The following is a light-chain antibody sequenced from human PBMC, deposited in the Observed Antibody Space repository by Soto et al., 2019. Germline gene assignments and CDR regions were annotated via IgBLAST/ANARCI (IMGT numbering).Light chain of an antibody. Sequence: QSVLTQPPSASGTPRQRVTISCSGSSSNIGTYSVSWYQQFPGTAPRLLIYSDNQRPSGVPDRFSASKSGASASLAISGLQSEDEADLYCAAWDDSLNGCVFGTGTKVTVL. CDR3: AAWDDSLNGCV. CDR1: SSNIGTYS. CDR2: SDN. V-gene: IGLV1-44*01. J-gene: IGLJ1*01.